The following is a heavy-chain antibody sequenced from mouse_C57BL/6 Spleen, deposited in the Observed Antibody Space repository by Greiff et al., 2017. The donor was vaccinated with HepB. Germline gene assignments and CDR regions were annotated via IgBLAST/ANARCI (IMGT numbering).Heavy chain of an antibody. CDR1: GYTFTDYY. J-gene: IGHJ4*01. V-gene: IGHV1-76*01. CDR3: ARYLLLGSYAMDY. Sequence: QVQLKQSGAELVRPGASVKLSCKASGYTFTDYYINWVKQRPGQGLEWIARIYPGSGNTYYNEKFKGKATLTAEKSSSTAYMQLSSLTSEDSAVYFCARYLLLGSYAMDYWGQGTSVTVSS. D-gene: IGHD5-1*01. CDR2: IYPGSGNT.